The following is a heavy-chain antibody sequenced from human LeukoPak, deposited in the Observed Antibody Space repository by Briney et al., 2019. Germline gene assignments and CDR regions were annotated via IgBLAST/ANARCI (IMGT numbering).Heavy chain of an antibody. CDR2: INHSGST. D-gene: IGHD1-26*01. CDR3: ARRRYSGNYAFDY. J-gene: IGHJ4*02. Sequence: QPSETLSLTCAVYGGSFSGYYWSWLRQPPGKGLEWIGEINHSGSTNYNPSLKSRVTISVDTSKNQFSLKLSSVTAADTAVFYCARRRYSGNYAFDYWGQGTLVTVSS. CDR1: GGSFSGYY. V-gene: IGHV4-34*01.